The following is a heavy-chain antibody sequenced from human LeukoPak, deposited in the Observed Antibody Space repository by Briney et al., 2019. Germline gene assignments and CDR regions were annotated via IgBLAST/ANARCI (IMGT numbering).Heavy chain of an antibody. CDR3: ARRPIAAAANWFDP. J-gene: IGHJ5*02. D-gene: IGHD6-13*01. CDR2: IYHSGST. Sequence: SETLSLTCTVSGYSISSGYYWGWIRQPPGKGLEWIGSIYHSGSTYYNPSLKSRVTISVDTSKNQFSLKLSSVTAADTAVYYCARRPIAAAANWFDPWGQGTLVTVSS. CDR1: GYSISSGYY. V-gene: IGHV4-38-2*02.